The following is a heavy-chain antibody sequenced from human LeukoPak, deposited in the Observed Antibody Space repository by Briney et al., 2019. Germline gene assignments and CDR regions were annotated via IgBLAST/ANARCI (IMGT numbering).Heavy chain of an antibody. V-gene: IGHV1-8*01. CDR2: MNPNSGNT. Sequence: ASVKVSCKASGYTFTSYDINWVRQATGQGLEWMGWMNPNSGNTGYAQKFQGRVTMTRNTSISTAYMELSSLRSEDTAVYYCARVNHCSSTSCYYYYGMDVWGQGTTVTVSS. CDR3: ARVNHCSSTSCYYYYGMDV. CDR1: GYTFTSYD. D-gene: IGHD2-2*01. J-gene: IGHJ6*02.